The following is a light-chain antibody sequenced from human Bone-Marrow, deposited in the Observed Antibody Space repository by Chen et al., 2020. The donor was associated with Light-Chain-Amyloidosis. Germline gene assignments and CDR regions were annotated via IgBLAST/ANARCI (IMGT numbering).Light chain of an antibody. Sequence: SYVLTQPSSVSVAPVQPATIACGGNNIGSTSVHWYQQTPGQAPLLVVYDDSDLPSGIPERLSGSNSGNTATLTISRVEAGDEADYYCQVWDRSSDRPVFGGGTKLTVL. V-gene: IGLV3-21*02. CDR1: NIGSTS. J-gene: IGLJ3*02. CDR2: DDS. CDR3: QVWDRSSDRPV.